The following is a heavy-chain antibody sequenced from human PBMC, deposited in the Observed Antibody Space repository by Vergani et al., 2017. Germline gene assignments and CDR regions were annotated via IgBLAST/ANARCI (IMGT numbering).Heavy chain of an antibody. CDR3: AKDVRDYNLGSGTYSTTFDY. CDR2: INPHNCGT. CDR1: GYSFSNHY. J-gene: IGHJ4*02. Sequence: QMQLVQSGAEVKKPGASVRVSCKASGYSFSNHYIHWVRQAPGQGLEWMGIINPHNCGTTYAQKFEGRVTMTEETSTNTIFLELSSLRSEDTAVYFCAKDVRDYNLGSGTYSTTFDYWGQGTLVTVSS. D-gene: IGHD3-10*01. V-gene: IGHV1-46*03.